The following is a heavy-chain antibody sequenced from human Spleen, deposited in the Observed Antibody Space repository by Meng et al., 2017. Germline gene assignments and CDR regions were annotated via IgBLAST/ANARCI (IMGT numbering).Heavy chain of an antibody. Sequence: ASVKVSCKASGYTFTNYYMHWVRQAPGQGLEWMGIINPITGSTSYAQKSQGRVAMTRDTSTSTIYIDLGSLRSEDTAVYYCERGTSTGVAGRDHFEGWGQGTLVTVSS. D-gene: IGHD6-19*01. V-gene: IGHV1-46*01. CDR2: INPITGST. CDR1: GYTFTNYY. CDR3: ERGTSTGVAGRDHFEG. J-gene: IGHJ4*02.